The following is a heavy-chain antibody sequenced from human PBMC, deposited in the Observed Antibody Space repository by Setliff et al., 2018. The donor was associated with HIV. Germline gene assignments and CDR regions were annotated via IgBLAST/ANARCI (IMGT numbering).Heavy chain of an antibody. J-gene: IGHJ3*02. D-gene: IGHD2-15*01. CDR3: ARQALGYCSGGSCYPDAFDI. Sequence: SETLSLTCTVSGGSISSSSYYWGWIRQPPRKGLEWIGSIYYSGSTYYNPSLKSRVTISVDTSKNQFSLKLSSVTAADTAVYYCARQALGYCSGGSCYPDAFDIWGQGAMVTVS. CDR2: IYYSGST. CDR1: GGSISSSSYY. V-gene: IGHV4-39*01.